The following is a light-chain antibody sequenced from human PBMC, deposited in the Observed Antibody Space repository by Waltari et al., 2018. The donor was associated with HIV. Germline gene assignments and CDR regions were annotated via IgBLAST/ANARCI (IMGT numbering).Light chain of an antibody. Sequence: QVVLTQSPSASAPLGPWVNLTCTLNSGHRSYAIARHQQQPEKGPRYLMKLNSDGSHSKGDGIPDRFSGSSSGSKRYLSISSLQSEDEADYYCQTWGTGGVFGGGTKLTVL. CDR3: QTWGTGGV. CDR1: SGHRSYA. J-gene: IGLJ3*02. V-gene: IGLV4-69*01. CDR2: LNSDGSH.